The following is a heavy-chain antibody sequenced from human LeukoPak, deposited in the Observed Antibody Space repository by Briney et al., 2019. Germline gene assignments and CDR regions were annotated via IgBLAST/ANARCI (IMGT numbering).Heavy chain of an antibody. CDR3: ARDLGLYSYGPLSSSPEGAYYYFYGMDV. J-gene: IGHJ6*02. V-gene: IGHV3-23*01. CDR2: ISSSGGTT. D-gene: IGHD5-18*01. Sequence: GGSLRLSCAASGFTFSNYAMSWVRQAPGKGLEWVSGISSSGGTTYYADSVKGRFTISRDNSKNTLYLQMSGLRTDDTAVYYCARDLGLYSYGPLSSSPEGAYYYFYGMDVWGQGTTVTVSS. CDR1: GFTFSNYA.